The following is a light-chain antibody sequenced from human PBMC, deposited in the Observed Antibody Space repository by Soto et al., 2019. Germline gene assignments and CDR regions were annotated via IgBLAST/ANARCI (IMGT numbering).Light chain of an antibody. CDR1: SSDVGSYKF. CDR2: EGS. J-gene: IGLJ1*01. Sequence: QRVRTQAASGSAAAGEGSSISCTGSSSDVGSYKFVSWYQQHPGKAPKVMIYEGSKRPSGVSYRFSGSKSGNTASLTISGLQAEDEADYYCCSYAGSDTYVFGRGTKVTVL. CDR3: CSYAGSDTYV. V-gene: IGLV2-23*01.